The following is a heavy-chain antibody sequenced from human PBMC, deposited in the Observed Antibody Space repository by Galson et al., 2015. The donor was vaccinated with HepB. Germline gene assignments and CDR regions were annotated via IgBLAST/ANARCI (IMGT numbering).Heavy chain of an antibody. CDR3: ARDPSGYYDFWSGYYTYYYGMDV. CDR2: ISYDGSNK. J-gene: IGHJ6*02. V-gene: IGHV3-30*03. CDR1: GFTFSSYG. Sequence: SLRLSCAASGFTFSSYGMHWVRQAPGKGLEWVAVISYDGSNKYYADSVKGRFTISRDNSKNTLYLQMNSLRAEDTAVYYCARDPSGYYDFWSGYYTYYYGMDVWGQGTTV. D-gene: IGHD3-3*01.